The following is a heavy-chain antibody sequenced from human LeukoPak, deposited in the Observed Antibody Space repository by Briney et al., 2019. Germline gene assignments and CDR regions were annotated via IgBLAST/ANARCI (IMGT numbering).Heavy chain of an antibody. CDR3: AKDVAAVAGQGYECFDY. V-gene: IGHV1-2*02. CDR2: INPNSGGT. CDR1: GYTFTDYY. Sequence: ASVKVSCKASGYTFTDYYMHWVRQAPGQGLEWMGWINPNSGGTNYAQKFQGRVTLTRDMSINTAYMELRRLRSDDTAVYFCAKDVAAVAGQGYECFDYWGQGTLVTVSS. D-gene: IGHD6-19*01. J-gene: IGHJ4*02.